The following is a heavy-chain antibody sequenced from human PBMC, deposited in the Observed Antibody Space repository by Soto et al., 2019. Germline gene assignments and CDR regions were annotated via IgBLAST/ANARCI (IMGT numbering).Heavy chain of an antibody. CDR2: MNPNSGNT. D-gene: IGHD3-10*01. V-gene: IGHV1-8*01. CDR3: ARANYGSGISAFDI. Sequence: ASVKVSCKASGYTFTSYNINWVRQATGQGLDRMGWMNPNSGNTGYAQKFQGRVTMTRHTSISTAYMELSSLRSEDTAVYYCARANYGSGISAFDIGGQETMVTV. CDR1: GYTFTSYN. J-gene: IGHJ3*02.